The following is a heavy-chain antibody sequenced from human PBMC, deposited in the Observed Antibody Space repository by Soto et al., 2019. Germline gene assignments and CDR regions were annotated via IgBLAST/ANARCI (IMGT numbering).Heavy chain of an antibody. V-gene: IGHV3-23*01. CDR2: ISGSGGHT. Sequence: EVQLLESGGGLVQPGGSLRLSCAASGFTFSSYAMSWVRQAPGKGLEWVSAISGSGGHTYYADSVKGRFTISRDTSKNTLYLHMNSLRAEDTAVYYCAKDRDIVAIYFYSWGQGTLVTVSS. CDR3: AKDRDIVAIYFYS. D-gene: IGHD5-12*01. J-gene: IGHJ4*02. CDR1: GFTFSSYA.